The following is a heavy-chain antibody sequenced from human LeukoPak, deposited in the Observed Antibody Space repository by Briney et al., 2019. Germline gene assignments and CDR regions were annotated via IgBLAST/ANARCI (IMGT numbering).Heavy chain of an antibody. V-gene: IGHV4-59*08. CDR1: GGSISSYY. CDR3: ARLPGSSGSWYFDY. Sequence: SETLSLTCTVSGGSISSYYWSWIRQPPGKGLEWIGYIYYSGSTNYNPSLKSRVTISVDTSKNQFSLKLSSVTAADTAVYYCARLPGSSGSWYFDYWGQGTLVTVSS. J-gene: IGHJ4*02. D-gene: IGHD6-19*01. CDR2: IYYSGST.